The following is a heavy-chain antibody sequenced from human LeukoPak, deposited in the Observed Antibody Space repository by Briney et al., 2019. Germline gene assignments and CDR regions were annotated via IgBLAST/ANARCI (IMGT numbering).Heavy chain of an antibody. V-gene: IGHV3-30*03. J-gene: IGHJ4*02. D-gene: IGHD5-18*01. CDR2: ISYDGNNK. CDR1: GFTFSSYA. CDR3: ARGRTWIQLTSIQG. Sequence: SGGSLRLSCAASGFTFSSYAMSWVRQAPGKGLEWVAVISYDGNNKYYADSVKGRFTISRDNSKNTLFLQMNSLRAEDTAVYYCARGRTWIQLTSIQGGGQGTLVTVSS.